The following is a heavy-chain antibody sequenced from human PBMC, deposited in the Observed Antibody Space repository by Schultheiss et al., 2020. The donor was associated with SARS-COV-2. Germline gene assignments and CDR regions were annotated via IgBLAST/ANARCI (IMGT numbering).Heavy chain of an antibody. Sequence: SETLSLTCAVYGGSFSGYYWSWIRQPPGKGLEWIGEINHSGSTNYNPSLKSRVTISVDTSKNQFSLKLSSVTAADTAVYYCARSYVPAAIPLSYFFDYWGQGTLVTVSS. CDR2: INHSGST. V-gene: IGHV4-34*01. CDR3: ARSYVPAAIPLSYFFDY. CDR1: GGSFSGYY. D-gene: IGHD2-2*02. J-gene: IGHJ4*02.